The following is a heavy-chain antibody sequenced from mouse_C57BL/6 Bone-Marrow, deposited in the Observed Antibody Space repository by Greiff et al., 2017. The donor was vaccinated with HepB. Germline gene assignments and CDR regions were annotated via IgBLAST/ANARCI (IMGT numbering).Heavy chain of an antibody. J-gene: IGHJ4*01. CDR1: GFTFSSYA. D-gene: IGHD3-1*01. V-gene: IGHV5-9-1*02. CDR2: ISSGGDYI. CDR3: TRAVILGDYAMDY. Sequence: EVKLVESGEGLVKPGGSLKLSCAASGFTFSSYAMSWVRQTPEKRLEWVAYISSGGDYIYYADTVKGRFTISRDNARNTLYLQMSSLKSEDTAMYYCTRAVILGDYAMDYWGQGTSVTVSS.